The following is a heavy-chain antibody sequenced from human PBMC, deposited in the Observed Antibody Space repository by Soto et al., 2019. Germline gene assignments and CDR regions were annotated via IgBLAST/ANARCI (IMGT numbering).Heavy chain of an antibody. Sequence: PSETLSHTCTVSGDSITSHDFYWSWVRRPPGQGLEWIGYISYSGATYYNPPLKSRLTISVDTSKNRFSMKLTSVTAADTAVYYCGRSGYGRGGLFVDSWGHGTLVTVSS. J-gene: IGHJ5*01. CDR2: ISYSGAT. V-gene: IGHV4-30-4*08. D-gene: IGHD5-12*01. CDR1: GDSITSHDFY. CDR3: GRSGYGRGGLFVDS.